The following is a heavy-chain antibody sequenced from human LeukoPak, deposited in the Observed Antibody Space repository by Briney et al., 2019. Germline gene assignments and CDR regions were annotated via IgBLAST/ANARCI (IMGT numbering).Heavy chain of an antibody. CDR2: IWYDGSNR. J-gene: IGHJ4*02. D-gene: IGHD6-19*01. CDR3: ARGGAVAGTGAYYFDY. CDR1: GFTFSNYG. Sequence: PGGSLRLSCAASGFTFSNYGMHWVRQAPGKGLEWVALIWYDGSNRYYADSVKGRFTISRDISKHTLYLQMNSLRAEDTAVYYCARGGAVAGTGAYYFDYWGQGTLVTVSS. V-gene: IGHV3-33*08.